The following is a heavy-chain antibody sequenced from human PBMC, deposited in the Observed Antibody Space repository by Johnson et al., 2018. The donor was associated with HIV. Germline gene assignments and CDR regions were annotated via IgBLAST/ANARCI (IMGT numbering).Heavy chain of an antibody. CDR3: ARAYSYGVFDI. V-gene: IGHV3-30*04. CDR2: TSYDGSNK. CDR1: GFIFSDYA. J-gene: IGHJ3*02. Sequence: QVQLVESGGGVVQPGRSLRLSCAASGFIFSDYAMHWVRLAPGKGLEWVAVTSYDGSNKYYADSVKGRFTISRDNSKNTLYLQMNSLRAEDTAVYYCARAYSYGVFDIWGQGTMVTVSS. D-gene: IGHD5-18*01.